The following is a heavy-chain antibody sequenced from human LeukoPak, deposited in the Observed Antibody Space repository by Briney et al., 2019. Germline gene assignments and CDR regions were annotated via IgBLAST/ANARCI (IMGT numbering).Heavy chain of an antibody. CDR1: GGTFSSYA. Sequence: GASVKVSCKASGGTFSSYAISWVRQAPGQGLEWMGGIIPIFGTANYAQKFQGRVTITADESTSTAYMELSSLRSEDTAVYYCARDILRGIVLVPAVNYYYYYGMDVWGKGTTVTVSS. CDR3: ARDILRGIVLVPAVNYYYYYGMDV. J-gene: IGHJ6*04. D-gene: IGHD2-2*01. CDR2: IIPIFGTA. V-gene: IGHV1-69*01.